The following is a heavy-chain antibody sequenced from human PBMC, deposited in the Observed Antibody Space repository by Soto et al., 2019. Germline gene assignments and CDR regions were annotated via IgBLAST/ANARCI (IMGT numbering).Heavy chain of an antibody. V-gene: IGHV1-24*01. CDR1: GYTLTELS. J-gene: IGHJ6*02. D-gene: IGHD4-4*01. Sequence: ASVKVSCKVSGYTLTELSMHWLRQSPGKGLEWMGGFDPEDGETIYAQKFQGRVTMTEDASTDTAYMELSSLRSEDTAVYYCATRTNTVTTNYYYGMDIWGQGTTVTVSS. CDR2: FDPEDGET. CDR3: ATRTNTVTTNYYYGMDI.